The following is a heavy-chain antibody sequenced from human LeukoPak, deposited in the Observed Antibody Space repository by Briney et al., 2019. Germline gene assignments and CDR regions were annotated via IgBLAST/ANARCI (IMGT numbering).Heavy chain of an antibody. CDR2: MDYSGST. Sequence: SETLSLTCTVSGGSISDYYWTWIRQSPGTGLEWIGHMDYSGSTAYNPSLKSRVTISIDTSKNQFSLKLSSVTAADTAVYYCARLPIQFPWYYYYMDVWGKGTTVTVSS. CDR1: GGSISDYY. V-gene: IGHV4-59*08. CDR3: ARLPIQFPWYYYYMDV. D-gene: IGHD5-24*01. J-gene: IGHJ6*03.